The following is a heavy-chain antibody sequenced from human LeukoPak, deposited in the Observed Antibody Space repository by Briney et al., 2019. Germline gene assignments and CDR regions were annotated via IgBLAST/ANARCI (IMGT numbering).Heavy chain of an antibody. Sequence: GGSLRLSCAASGFTFSGFWMSWVRQAPGKGLEWGATIKQDGSEKYCVASVKGRFTISRDNSKNSLYLQMNSLRAEDTAVYYCARLEGYCSGGSCYSAFDYWGQGTLVTVSS. J-gene: IGHJ4*02. CDR1: GFTFSGFW. CDR2: IKQDGSEK. V-gene: IGHV3-7*04. CDR3: ARLEGYCSGGSCYSAFDY. D-gene: IGHD2-15*01.